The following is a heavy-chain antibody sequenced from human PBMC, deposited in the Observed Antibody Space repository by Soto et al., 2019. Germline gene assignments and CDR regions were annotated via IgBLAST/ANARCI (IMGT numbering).Heavy chain of an antibody. Sequence: PGASLKISCKGSGYTFTNYWIVWVGQIPGKGLEWMGIIYPGDSDTRYSPSFQGQVTISADRSISTAYLQWSSLKASDTGMYYCARYPTLTDYFFHGMDVWGQGTTVTVSS. V-gene: IGHV5-51*01. CDR3: ARYPTLTDYFFHGMDV. J-gene: IGHJ6*02. D-gene: IGHD4-17*01. CDR1: GYTFTNYW. CDR2: IYPGDSDT.